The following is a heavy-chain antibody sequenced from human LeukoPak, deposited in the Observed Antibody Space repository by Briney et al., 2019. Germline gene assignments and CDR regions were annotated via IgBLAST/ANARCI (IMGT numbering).Heavy chain of an antibody. CDR2: IKQDGSEK. CDR3: TRDLVRLGYCSGGRCYDAFDV. CDR1: GFTFSSYW. J-gene: IGHJ3*01. D-gene: IGHD2-15*01. V-gene: IGHV3-7*01. Sequence: GGSLRLSCAASGFTFSSYWMSWVRQAPGKGLEWVANIKQDGSEKYYVDSVKGRFTISRDNAKKSLYLQINSLRAEDTAVYYCTRDLVRLGYCSGGRCYDAFDVWGQGTMVTVSS.